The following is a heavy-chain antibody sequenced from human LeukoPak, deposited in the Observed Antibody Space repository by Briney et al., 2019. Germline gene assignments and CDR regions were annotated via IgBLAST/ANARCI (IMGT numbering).Heavy chain of an antibody. D-gene: IGHD1-26*01. Sequence: GASVKVSCKASGGTFSSYAISWVRQAPGQGLEWMGGIIPIFGTANYAQKFQGRVTITADESTSTAYMELSSRRYEDTAVYYCARESGSYSGRDFDYWGQGTLVTVSS. CDR3: ARESGSYSGRDFDY. CDR1: GGTFSSYA. CDR2: IIPIFGTA. V-gene: IGHV1-69*13. J-gene: IGHJ4*02.